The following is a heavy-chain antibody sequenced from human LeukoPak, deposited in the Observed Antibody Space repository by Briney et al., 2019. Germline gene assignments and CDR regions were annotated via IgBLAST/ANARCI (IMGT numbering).Heavy chain of an antibody. J-gene: IGHJ4*02. CDR2: ISGDGGST. D-gene: IGHD6-13*01. Sequence: PGGSLRLSCAAAGLTFSNYAMSWVRQAPGKWLEWVSAISGDGGSTYYADSVKGRFTISRDNSKNTLYLQMNSLRAEDTAIYYCAKRVPAAAGTRFDYWGQGTLVTVSS. V-gene: IGHV3-23*01. CDR3: AKRVPAAAGTRFDY. CDR1: GLTFSNYA.